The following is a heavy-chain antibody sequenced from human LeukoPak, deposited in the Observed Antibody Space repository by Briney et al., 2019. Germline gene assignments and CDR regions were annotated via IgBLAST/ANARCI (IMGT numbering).Heavy chain of an antibody. Sequence: ASVKVSCKASGYSYINFGLSWVRQAPGQGLEWMGWISAYNHNTNYAQKFQGRVTMTIDTSTTTVYMELRSLRSDDTAIYYCARDLMYCDTMSCYDGDFDYWGQGTPVTVSS. CDR1: GYSYINFG. J-gene: IGHJ4*02. CDR3: ARDLMYCDTMSCYDGDFDY. D-gene: IGHD2-2*01. CDR2: ISAYNHNT. V-gene: IGHV1-18*01.